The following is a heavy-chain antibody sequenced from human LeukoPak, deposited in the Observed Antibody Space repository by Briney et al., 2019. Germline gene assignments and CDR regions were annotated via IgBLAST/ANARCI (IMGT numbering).Heavy chain of an antibody. CDR1: VVSMNGYY. D-gene: IGHD1-26*01. CDR3: ARQFLVGSTFHAFDL. CDR2: VDSSGNT. Sequence: PSETLSLTCSVSVVSMNGYYWSWLRQSAGNRLEWIGHVDSSGNTNYNPSLESRVTTSVDTSKKQFSLKLTSVTAADMAVYFCARQFLVGSTFHAFDLWGQGTRVTVSS. J-gene: IGHJ3*01. V-gene: IGHV4-4*07.